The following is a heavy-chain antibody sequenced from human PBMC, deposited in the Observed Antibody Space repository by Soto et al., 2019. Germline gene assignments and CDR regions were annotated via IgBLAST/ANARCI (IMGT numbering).Heavy chain of an antibody. V-gene: IGHV3-21*01. CDR1: VFIFSDFQ. J-gene: IGHJ1*01. CDR2: ITGTSAFT. CDR3: ARHIQALKGGVVG. D-gene: IGHD3-16*01. Sequence: PVGSLRLSCASSVFIFSDFQLNWVRHAPGRCLEWLSSITGTSAFTHYADSIEGRFTISRDNPNNLLLLQMDNLRPEDTAVYYCARHIQALKGGVVGWGQGT.